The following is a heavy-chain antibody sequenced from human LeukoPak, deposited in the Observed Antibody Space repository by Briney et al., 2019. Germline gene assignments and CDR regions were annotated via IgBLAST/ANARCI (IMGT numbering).Heavy chain of an antibody. CDR2: INHSGST. CDR1: GGSFSGYY. V-gene: IGHV4-34*01. CDR3: ARGVAAVGKGDYFDY. Sequence: SETLSLTCAVDGGSFSGYYWSWIRQPPGKGLEWIGEINHSGSTNYNPSLKSRVTISVDTSKNQFSLKLSSVTAADTAVYYCARGVAAVGKGDYFDYWGQGTLVTVSS. D-gene: IGHD6-13*01. J-gene: IGHJ4*02.